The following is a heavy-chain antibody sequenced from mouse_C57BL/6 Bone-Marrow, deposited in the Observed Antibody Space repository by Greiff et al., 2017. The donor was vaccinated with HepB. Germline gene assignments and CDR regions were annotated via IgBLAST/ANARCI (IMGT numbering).Heavy chain of an antibody. CDR1: GFNIKDDY. CDR3: TPDYYGSSPLFDY. Sequence: VQLQQSGAELVRPGASVKLSCTASGFNIKDDYMHWVKQRPEQGLEWIGWIDPENGDTEYASKFQGKATITADTSSKTAYLQLSSLTSEDTAVYYCTPDYYGSSPLFDYWGQGTTLTVSS. J-gene: IGHJ2*01. D-gene: IGHD1-1*01. V-gene: IGHV14-4*01. CDR2: IDPENGDT.